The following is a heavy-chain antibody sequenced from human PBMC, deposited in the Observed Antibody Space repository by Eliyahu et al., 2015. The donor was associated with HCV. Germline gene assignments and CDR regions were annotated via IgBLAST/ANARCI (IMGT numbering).Heavy chain of an antibody. J-gene: IGHJ6*02. D-gene: IGHD6-19*01. V-gene: IGHV1-69*06. Sequence: EVKKPGSSVKVSCKASGGTFSSYAISWVRQAPGQGLEWMGGIIPIFGTANYAQKFQGRVTITADKSTSTAYMELSSLRSEDTAVYYCARWDGQWLVDDYGMDVWGQGTTVTVSS. CDR1: GGTFSSYA. CDR3: ARWDGQWLVDDYGMDV. CDR2: IIPIFGTA.